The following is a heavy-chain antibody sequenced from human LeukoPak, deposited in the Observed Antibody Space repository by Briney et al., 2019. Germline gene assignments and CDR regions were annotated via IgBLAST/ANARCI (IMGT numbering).Heavy chain of an antibody. Sequence: PGGSLRLSCAASGFTFSSYAMSWVRQAPGKGLAWVSTISGGSGSTYCADSVKGRFTISRDNSKNTLYLQMNSLRAEDTAVYYCARIWDYYDSSGYYGSVDYWGQGTLVTVSS. D-gene: IGHD3-22*01. J-gene: IGHJ4*02. V-gene: IGHV3-23*01. CDR1: GFTFSSYA. CDR3: ARIWDYYDSSGYYGSVDY. CDR2: ISGGSGST.